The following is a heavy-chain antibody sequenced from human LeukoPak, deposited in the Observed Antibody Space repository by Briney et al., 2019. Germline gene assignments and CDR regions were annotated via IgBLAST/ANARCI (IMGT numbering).Heavy chain of an antibody. V-gene: IGHV4-4*08. CDR3: AYYDFWSGYYGI. D-gene: IGHD3-3*01. J-gene: IGHJ4*02. Sequence: SETLSLTCTVSGGSISSFYWTWIRQPPGKGLEWIGRIYTSGSTNYNPSLKSRVTISVDTSKNQFSLKLSSVTAADTAVYYCAYYDFWSGYYGIWGQGTLVTVSS. CDR2: IYTSGST. CDR1: GGSISSFY.